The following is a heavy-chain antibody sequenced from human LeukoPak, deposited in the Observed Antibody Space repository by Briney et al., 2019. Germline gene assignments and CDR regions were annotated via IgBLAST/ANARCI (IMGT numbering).Heavy chain of an antibody. CDR2: IIPIFGTA. J-gene: IGHJ6*02. V-gene: IGHV1-69*01. CDR1: GGTFISYA. CDR3: AREREKLEGDYYYGMDV. Sequence: SVKVSCKASGGTFISYAISWVRQAPGQGLEWMGGIIPIFGTANYAQKFQGRVTITADESTSTAYMELSSLRSEDTAVYYCAREREKLEGDYYYGMDVWGQGTTVTVSS. D-gene: IGHD1-1*01.